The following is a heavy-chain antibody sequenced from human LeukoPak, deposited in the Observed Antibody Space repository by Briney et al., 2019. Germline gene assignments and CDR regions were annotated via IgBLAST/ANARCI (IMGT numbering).Heavy chain of an antibody. CDR1: GFTFSSYG. J-gene: IGHJ5*02. CDR3: AKDLDDMVVIDP. D-gene: IGHD2-21*01. CDR2: IRYDGSNK. V-gene: IGHV3-30*02. Sequence: GGSLRLSCAASGFTFSSYGMHWVRQAPGKGLEWVAFIRYDGSNKYYADSVKGRFTISRDNSKNTLYLQMNSLRAEDTAVYYCAKDLDDMVVIDPWGQGTLVTVSS.